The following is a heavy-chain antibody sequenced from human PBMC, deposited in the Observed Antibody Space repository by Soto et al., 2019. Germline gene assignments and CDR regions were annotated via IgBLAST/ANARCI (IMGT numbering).Heavy chain of an antibody. Sequence: QVQLVESGGGVVQPGRSLRLSCAASRMSFSFFGIHWVRQAPGQGLEWVAAIWHDGSNENYEDSLKGRFTISRDSSKNTVYLQMNSLRVEDTAVYFCASDLSYSRSTSSRTYYFDSWGQGTLVAVSS. CDR1: RMSFSFFG. CDR2: IWHDGSNE. V-gene: IGHV3-33*01. CDR3: ASDLSYSRSTSSRTYYFDS. J-gene: IGHJ4*02. D-gene: IGHD2-2*01.